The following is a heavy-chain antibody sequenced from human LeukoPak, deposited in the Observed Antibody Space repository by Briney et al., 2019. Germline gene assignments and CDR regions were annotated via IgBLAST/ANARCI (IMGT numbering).Heavy chain of an antibody. D-gene: IGHD2-8*01. CDR1: GFTFDDYG. CDR3: ARDGDIVLMFQTYLDY. CDR2: INWNGGRT. J-gene: IGHJ4*02. Sequence: PGGSLRLSCAASGFTFDDYGMSWVRQAPGKGLEWVSGINWNGGRTGYEDSVKGRFTISRDNAKNSLYLQMNNLRAEDTALYYCARDGDIVLMFQTYLDYWGQGTLVTVSS. V-gene: IGHV3-20*04.